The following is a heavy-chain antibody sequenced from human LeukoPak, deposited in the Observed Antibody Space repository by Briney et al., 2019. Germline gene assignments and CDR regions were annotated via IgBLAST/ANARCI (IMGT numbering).Heavy chain of an antibody. Sequence: PSETLSLTCTVSGGSISSSSYYWGWIRQPPGKGLEWIGSIYYSGSTYYNPSLKSRVTIPVDTSKNQFSLQLSSVTAADTAVYYCARQGSYDYVWGSYRSYYFDYWGQGTLVTVSS. CDR3: ARQGSYDYVWGSYRSYYFDY. CDR1: GGSISSSSYY. CDR2: IYYSGST. D-gene: IGHD3-16*02. J-gene: IGHJ4*02. V-gene: IGHV4-39*01.